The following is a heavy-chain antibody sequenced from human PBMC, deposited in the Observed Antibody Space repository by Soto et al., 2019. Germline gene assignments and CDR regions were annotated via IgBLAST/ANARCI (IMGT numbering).Heavy chain of an antibody. V-gene: IGHV4-34*01. J-gene: IGHJ6*02. Sequence: TSETLSLTCAVYGGSFSGYYWSWIRQPPGKGLEWIGEINHSGSTNYNPSLKSRVTISVDTSKNQFSLKLSSVTAADTAVYYCARVRIQLWFDYYYGMDVWGQGTTVTVSS. CDR1: GGSFSGYY. CDR3: ARVRIQLWFDYYYGMDV. CDR2: INHSGST. D-gene: IGHD5-18*01.